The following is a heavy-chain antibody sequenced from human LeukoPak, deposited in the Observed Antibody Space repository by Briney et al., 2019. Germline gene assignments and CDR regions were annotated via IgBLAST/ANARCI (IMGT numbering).Heavy chain of an antibody. Sequence: MASETLSLTCTVSGGSISGHYWSWIRQPPGKGLEWIGYIHYTGRTDYSPSLKSRVSLSVDLSKNQFSLELTSVTAADTAVYYCTRGDYYYYYYMDVWGKGTTVTVSS. J-gene: IGHJ6*03. CDR2: IHYTGRT. CDR3: TRGDYYYYYYMDV. V-gene: IGHV4-59*11. CDR1: GGSISGHY.